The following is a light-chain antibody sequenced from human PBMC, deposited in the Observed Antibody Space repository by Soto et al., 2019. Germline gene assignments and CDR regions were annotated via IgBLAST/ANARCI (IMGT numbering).Light chain of an antibody. Sequence: DIQMTQSPSSLSASVGDRVTITCRASQSITNYLNWYQQKPRRAPKLLIYIASSLQSGVPSRFSGSGSGTDFTLTISSLQPEDFATYYCQQTYSFPRTFGQGTKV. V-gene: IGKV1-39*01. J-gene: IGKJ1*01. CDR2: IAS. CDR1: QSITNY. CDR3: QQTYSFPRT.